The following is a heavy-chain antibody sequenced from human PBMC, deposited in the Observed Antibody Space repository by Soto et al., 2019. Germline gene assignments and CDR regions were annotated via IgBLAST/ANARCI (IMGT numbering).Heavy chain of an antibody. CDR3: VRENYYYGMDV. CDR2: INAGGST. Sequence: PGGSLRLSCAASGFDASVNYMTWARQTPGKGLEWVSAINAGGSTFYADSVKGRFTISRDNSKNTLFLQMNSLRVEDTAMYYCVRENYYYGMDVWGQGTAVTVSS. V-gene: IGHV3-66*01. CDR1: GFDASVNY. J-gene: IGHJ6*02.